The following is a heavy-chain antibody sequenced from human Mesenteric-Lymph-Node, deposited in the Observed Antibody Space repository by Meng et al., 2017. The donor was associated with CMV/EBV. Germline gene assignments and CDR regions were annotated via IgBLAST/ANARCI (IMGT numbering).Heavy chain of an antibody. D-gene: IGHD3-16*01. V-gene: IGHV1-2*02. Sequence: KGPCKAAGYTFSDYSIHWVRQAPGQGLEWMGWVNPVSGTIYAQKFQGGVTMTTDTSINTAYMELSRLTYDDTAVYYCAGGFTYYFDFWGQGTLVTVSS. CDR3: AGGFTYYFDF. CDR1: GYTFSDYS. J-gene: IGHJ4*02. CDR2: VNPVSGT.